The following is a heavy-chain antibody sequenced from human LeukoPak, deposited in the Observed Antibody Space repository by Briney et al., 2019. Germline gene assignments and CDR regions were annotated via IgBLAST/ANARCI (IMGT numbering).Heavy chain of an antibody. J-gene: IGHJ4*02. V-gene: IGHV5-51*01. CDR2: IYPGDSDT. Sequence: GESLKISCKGSGYSFTSYWIGWVRQMPGKGLEWMGIIYPGDSDTRYSPSFQGQVTISADKSISTAYLQWSSLKASDTAMYYCAKTKNTVTTPFDYWGQGTLVTVSS. D-gene: IGHD4-17*01. CDR1: GYSFTSYW. CDR3: AKTKNTVTTPFDY.